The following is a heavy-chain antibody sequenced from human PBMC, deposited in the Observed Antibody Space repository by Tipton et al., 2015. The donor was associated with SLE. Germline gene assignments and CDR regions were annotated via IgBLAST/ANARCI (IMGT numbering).Heavy chain of an antibody. CDR2: INHSGST. D-gene: IGHD4-17*01. Sequence: TLSLTCAVYGGSFSGYYWSWIRQPPGKGLEWIGEINHSGSTNYNPSLKSRVTISVDTSKIQFSLKLSSVTAADTAVYYCARGRKDYGDYYFDYWGQGTLVTVSS. J-gene: IGHJ4*02. CDR3: ARGRKDYGDYYFDY. CDR1: GGSFSGYY. V-gene: IGHV4-34*01.